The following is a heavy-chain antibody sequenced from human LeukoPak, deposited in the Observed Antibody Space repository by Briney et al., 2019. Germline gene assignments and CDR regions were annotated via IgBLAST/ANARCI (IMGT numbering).Heavy chain of an antibody. J-gene: IGHJ4*02. CDR3: AGLVGRYSSGLYYYYFDY. Sequence: SGTLSLTCTVSGDSINSLDLWSWVRQPPGKGLEWIGEMYLSGTTHSNPSVKSRVTKSIDKSKNQFFLNLSSVTAADTAVYYCAGLVGRYSSGLYYYYFDYWGQGTLVTVSS. CDR2: MYLSGTT. V-gene: IGHV4-4*02. CDR1: GDSINSLDL. D-gene: IGHD3-22*01.